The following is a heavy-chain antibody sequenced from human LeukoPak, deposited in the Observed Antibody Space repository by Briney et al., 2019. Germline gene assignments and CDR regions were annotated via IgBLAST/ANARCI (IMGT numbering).Heavy chain of an antibody. CDR3: ARGYYDSTGYYYGMDV. V-gene: IGHV4-39*07. D-gene: IGHD3-22*01. J-gene: IGHJ6*02. CDR1: GGSISSSSYY. CDR2: IYYSGST. Sequence: SETLSLTCTVSGGSISSSSYYWGWIRQPPGKGLEWIGSIYYSGSTNYNPSLKSRVTISVDTSKNQFSLKLSSVTAADTAVYYCARGYYDSTGYYYGMDVWGQGTTVTVSS.